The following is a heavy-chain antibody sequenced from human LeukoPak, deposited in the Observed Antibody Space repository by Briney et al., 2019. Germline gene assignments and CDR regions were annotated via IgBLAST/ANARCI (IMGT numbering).Heavy chain of an antibody. J-gene: IGHJ6*02. CDR2: IIPIFGTA. CDR3: ARVYDSSGYSYYYYYGMDV. CDR1: GGTFSSYA. V-gene: IGHV1-69*01. Sequence: ASVKVSCKASGGTFSSYAISWVRQTPGQGLEWMGGIIPIFGTANYAQKFQGRVTITADESTSTAYMELGSLRSEDTAVYYCARVYDSSGYSYYYYYGMDVWGQGTTVTVSS. D-gene: IGHD3-22*01.